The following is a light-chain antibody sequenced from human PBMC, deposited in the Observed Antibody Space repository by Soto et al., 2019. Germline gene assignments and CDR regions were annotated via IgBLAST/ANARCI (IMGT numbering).Light chain of an antibody. V-gene: IGLV2-14*01. CDR3: GSYTRNTTLTV. CDR1: SSDIGGYEY. Sequence: QSVLTQPASVSGSPGQSITISCTGSSSDIGGYEYVSWYQQHPGQAPKLLIFGVSDRPSGVSNRFSGSKSGNTASLTISGLQAEDEADYYCGSYTRNTTLTVFGSGTKLTVL. CDR2: GVS. J-gene: IGLJ1*01.